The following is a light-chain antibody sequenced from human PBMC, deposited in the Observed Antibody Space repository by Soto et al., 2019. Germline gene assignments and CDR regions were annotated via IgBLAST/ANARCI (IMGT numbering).Light chain of an antibody. CDR3: EKYDSVPWT. V-gene: IGKV1-27*01. CDR2: AAS. Sequence: DIQMTQSPSSLSASVGDRVTITCRASQGISSSLAWYQQKPGNAPKLLIYAASTLQSGVPSRFSGSRSGTDFTLTISSLQPEDFATYYCEKYDSVPWTFGPGTKVEIK. CDR1: QGISSS. J-gene: IGKJ3*01.